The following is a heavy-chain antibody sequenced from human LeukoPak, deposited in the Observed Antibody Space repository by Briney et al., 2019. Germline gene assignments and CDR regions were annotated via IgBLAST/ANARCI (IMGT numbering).Heavy chain of an antibody. V-gene: IGHV3-23*01. CDR1: GFTFSRHA. Sequence: GGSLRLSCGASGFTFSRHAMNWVRQPPGKGLEWVSGIDGSGSLTFYADSVKGRFTISRDNSENRLYLQMNSLRAEDTAVYYCGRVSTVTANSDYWGQGSLVTVSS. D-gene: IGHD2-21*02. CDR2: IDGSGSLT. CDR3: GRVSTVTANSDY. J-gene: IGHJ4*02.